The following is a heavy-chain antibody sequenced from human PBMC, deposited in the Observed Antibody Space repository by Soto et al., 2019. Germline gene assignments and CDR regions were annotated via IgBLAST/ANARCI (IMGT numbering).Heavy chain of an antibody. CDR2: IYWDDAK. D-gene: IGHD5-12*01. Sequence: QITLKESGPTLVKPTQTLTVACSVSGLSVSTYGAGVAWIRPPPGKALEWPGIIYWDDAKRYSPLLQTRLTIPRDTSNNQVVLTLTRVDPVDTATYYCAHRSRAHNGYGLFDNWVQGTLVTVSS. CDR3: AHRSRAHNGYGLFDN. V-gene: IGHV2-5*02. J-gene: IGHJ4*02. CDR1: GLSVSTYGAG.